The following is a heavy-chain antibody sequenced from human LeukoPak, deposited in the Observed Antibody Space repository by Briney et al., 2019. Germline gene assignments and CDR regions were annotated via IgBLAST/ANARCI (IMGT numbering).Heavy chain of an antibody. CDR2: MNPNSGNT. J-gene: IGHJ4*02. CDR3: ARGRYYYDTSGYYYYFDY. D-gene: IGHD3-22*01. CDR1: GYTFTSYD. Sequence: ASVKVSCKASGYTFTSYDINWVRQATGQGLEWMGWMNPNSGNTGYAQKFQGRVTMTRNTSISTAYMELSSLRSEDTAVYYCARGRYYYDTSGYYYYFDYWGQGTLVTVSS. V-gene: IGHV1-8*01.